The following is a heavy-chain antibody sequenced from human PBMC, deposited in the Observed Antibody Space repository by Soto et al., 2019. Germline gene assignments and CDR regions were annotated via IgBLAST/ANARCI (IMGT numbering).Heavy chain of an antibody. CDR3: AKVRLWFGELLSDYFDY. V-gene: IGHV3-9*01. D-gene: IGHD3-10*01. Sequence: GGSLRLSCAASGFTFDDYAMHWVRQAPGKGLEWVSGISWNSGSIGYADSVKGRFTISRDNAKNSLYLQMNSLRAEDTALYYCAKVRLWFGELLSDYFDYWGQGTLVTVSS. J-gene: IGHJ4*02. CDR2: ISWNSGSI. CDR1: GFTFDDYA.